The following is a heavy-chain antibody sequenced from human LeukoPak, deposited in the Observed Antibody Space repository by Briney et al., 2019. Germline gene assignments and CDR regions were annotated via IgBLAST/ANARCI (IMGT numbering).Heavy chain of an antibody. CDR2: INHSGST. CDR1: GGSFSGYY. V-gene: IGHV4-34*01. Sequence: SETLSLTCAVYGGSFSGYYWSWIRQPPGKGLEWIGEINHSGSTNYNPPLKSRVTISVDTSKNQFSLKLSSVTAADTAVYYCARGNKRITIFGVGPYFDYWGQGTLVTVSS. D-gene: IGHD3-3*01. J-gene: IGHJ4*02. CDR3: ARGNKRITIFGVGPYFDY.